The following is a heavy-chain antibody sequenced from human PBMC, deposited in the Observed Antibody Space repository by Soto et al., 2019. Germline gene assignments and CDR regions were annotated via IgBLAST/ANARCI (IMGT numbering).Heavy chain of an antibody. Sequence: QVQLVQSGAEVKKPGASVKVSCKASGYTFTSYGISWVRQSPGQGLEWMGWISAYNGNTNYAQKLQSRVTMTTDTSTSKAYMELRSLRSDDTAVYYCASTTYYDFWSGSPLGGYYGMDVWGQGTTVTVSS. CDR1: GYTFTSYG. J-gene: IGHJ6*02. V-gene: IGHV1-18*01. D-gene: IGHD3-3*01. CDR3: ASTTYYDFWSGSPLGGYYGMDV. CDR2: ISAYNGNT.